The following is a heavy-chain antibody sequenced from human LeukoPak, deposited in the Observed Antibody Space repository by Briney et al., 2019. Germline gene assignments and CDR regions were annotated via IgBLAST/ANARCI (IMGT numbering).Heavy chain of an antibody. CDR1: GGSVSSGSYY. V-gene: IGHV4-61*01. J-gene: IGHJ5*02. CDR2: IYYSGST. D-gene: IGHD6-13*01. Sequence: SETLCLTCTVSGGSVSSGSYYWNWIRQPPGKGLEWIGYIYYSGSTNYNPSLNSRVTISLDTSKNQFSLKLSSVTAADTAVFSCARGYSSIRGWFDPWGQGTPVTVSS. CDR3: ARGYSSIRGWFDP.